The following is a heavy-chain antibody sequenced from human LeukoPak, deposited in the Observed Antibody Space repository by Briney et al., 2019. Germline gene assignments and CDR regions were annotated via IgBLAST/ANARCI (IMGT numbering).Heavy chain of an antibody. J-gene: IGHJ6*03. V-gene: IGHV4-59*01. Sequence: KPSETLSLTCTVSGGSISSYYWSWIRQPPGKGLEWIGYIYYSGSTNYNPPLKSRVTISVDTSKNQFSLKLSSVTAADTAVYYCARSEYMDVWGKGTTVTVSS. CDR1: GGSISSYY. CDR2: IYYSGST. CDR3: ARSEYMDV.